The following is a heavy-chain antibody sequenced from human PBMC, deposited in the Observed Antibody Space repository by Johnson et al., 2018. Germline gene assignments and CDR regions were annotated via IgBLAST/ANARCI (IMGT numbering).Heavy chain of an antibody. J-gene: IGHJ4*02. V-gene: IGHV3-30*03. D-gene: IGHD6-19*01. CDR2: ISDNGFNK. CDR1: GFSFSDYG. Sequence: VQLVETGGGVVQPGRSLRLSCAASGFSFSDYGMNWVRQAPGKGLEWVSVISDNGFNKYYAESLKGRFTISRDNSKNTLYLQRNSLRPEDTAVYYCARGSSGWNVWWGQGTLVTVSS. CDR3: ARGSSGWNVW.